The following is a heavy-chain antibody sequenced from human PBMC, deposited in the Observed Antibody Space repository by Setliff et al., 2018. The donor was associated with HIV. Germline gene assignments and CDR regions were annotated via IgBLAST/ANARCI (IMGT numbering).Heavy chain of an antibody. CDR3: TNRGGSGTNVGNWFDP. Sequence: SVKVSCKTSRGTFTSYAFTWVRQAPGQGLEWMGGILPIFGATDYAQKFQGRLTLTAVQSENSVYMELSSLRSDDTAVYYCTNRGGSGTNVGNWFDPWGQGTLVTVSS. CDR1: RGTFTSYA. V-gene: IGHV1-69*13. J-gene: IGHJ5*02. CDR2: ILPIFGAT. D-gene: IGHD3-10*01.